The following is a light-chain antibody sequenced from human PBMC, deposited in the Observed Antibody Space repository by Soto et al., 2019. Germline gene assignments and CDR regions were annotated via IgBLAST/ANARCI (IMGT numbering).Light chain of an antibody. CDR1: QSIGSW. CDR2: DAS. Sequence: DIQMAQSPSILSASVGGRVTIACRASQSIGSWLAWYQQMPGKAPKLLIYDASSLHSGVPSRFSGSGSGTEFTLTISSLQPDDFATYYCQQYNTYSWTFGQGTKVDI. CDR3: QQYNTYSWT. V-gene: IGKV1-5*01. J-gene: IGKJ1*01.